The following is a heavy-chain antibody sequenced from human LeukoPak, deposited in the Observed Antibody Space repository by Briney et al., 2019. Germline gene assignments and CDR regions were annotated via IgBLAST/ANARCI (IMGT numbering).Heavy chain of an antibody. D-gene: IGHD3-22*01. Sequence: GGSLRLSCAASGFTFSSYSMNWVRQAPGKGLEWVSSISSGSSYIYYADSVKGRFTISRDNSKNTLYLQMNSLRAEDTAVYYCAKERGGYYDSSGYNWFDPWGQGTLVTVSS. CDR3: AKERGGYYDSSGYNWFDP. V-gene: IGHV3-21*04. CDR1: GFTFSSYS. J-gene: IGHJ5*02. CDR2: ISSGSSYI.